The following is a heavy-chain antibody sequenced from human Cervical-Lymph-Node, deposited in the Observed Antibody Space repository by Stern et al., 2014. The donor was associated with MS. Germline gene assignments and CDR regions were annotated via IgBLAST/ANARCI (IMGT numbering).Heavy chain of an antibody. J-gene: IGHJ4*02. CDR2: IFPGGSDI. CDR3: ARQRYFDY. Sequence: VQLVQSGPEVKRPGESLKISCQASGYTFTSYWIGGVRQMPGKGLEWIAIIFPGGSDIRSSPSFQGQATISADKSSSPAYLQWNNLKAPDAAIYYCARQRYFDYWGQGTLVTVSS. V-gene: IGHV5-51*01. CDR1: GYTFTSYW.